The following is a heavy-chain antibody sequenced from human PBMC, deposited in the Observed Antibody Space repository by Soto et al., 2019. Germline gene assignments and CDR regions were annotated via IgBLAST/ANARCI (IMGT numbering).Heavy chain of an antibody. CDR2: IIPIFGTA. D-gene: IGHD3-10*01. CDR3: ARDLEGSGSYQDAFDI. CDR1: GGTFSSYA. V-gene: IGHV1-69*01. Sequence: QVQLVQSGAEVKKPGSSVKVSCKASGGTFSSYAISWVRQAPGQGLEWMGGIIPIFGTANYAQKYQGRVTITADDSTSTAYMELSSLRSEDTAVYYCARDLEGSGSYQDAFDIWGQGTMVTVSS. J-gene: IGHJ3*02.